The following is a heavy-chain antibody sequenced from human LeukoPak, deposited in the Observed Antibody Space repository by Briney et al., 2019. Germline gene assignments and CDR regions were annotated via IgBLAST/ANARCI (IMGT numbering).Heavy chain of an antibody. D-gene: IGHD3-22*01. CDR1: GFTFSSYS. V-gene: IGHV3-21*01. Sequence: GGSLRLSCAASGFTFSSYSMNWVRQAPGKGLEWVSSISSSSSYIYYADSVKGRFTISRDNAKNSLYLQMNSLTSEDTAVYYCAREDDSSGYYYGVCDFWGQGTLVTVSS. J-gene: IGHJ4*02. CDR3: AREDDSSGYYYGVCDF. CDR2: ISSSSSYI.